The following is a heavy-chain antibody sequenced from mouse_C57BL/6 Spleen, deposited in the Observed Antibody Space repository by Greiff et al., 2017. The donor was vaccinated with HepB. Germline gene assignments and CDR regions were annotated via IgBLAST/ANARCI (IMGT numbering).Heavy chain of an antibody. CDR1: GYAFSSYW. D-gene: IGHD4-1*01. Sequence: VQLKESGAELVKPGASVKISCKASGYAFSSYWMNWVKQRPGKGLEWIGQIYPGDGDTNYNGKFKGKATLTADKSSSTAYMQLSSLTSEDSAVYFCARRGLTGTEDYWGQGTTLTVSS. CDR3: ARRGLTGTEDY. J-gene: IGHJ2*01. V-gene: IGHV1-80*01. CDR2: IYPGDGDT.